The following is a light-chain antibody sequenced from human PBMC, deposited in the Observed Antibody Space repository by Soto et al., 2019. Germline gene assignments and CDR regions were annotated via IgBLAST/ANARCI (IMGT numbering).Light chain of an antibody. V-gene: IGKV3-20*01. CDR1: QSVSSSY. CDR2: GAS. Sequence: EIVLTQSPGTLSLSPGERATLSCRASQSVSSSYLAWYQQKPGQAPRLLIYGASSRATDIPDRFSGSGSGTDFTLTISRLEPEDFAVYYCLQYGSSPYTFGQGTKLEIK. CDR3: LQYGSSPYT. J-gene: IGKJ2*01.